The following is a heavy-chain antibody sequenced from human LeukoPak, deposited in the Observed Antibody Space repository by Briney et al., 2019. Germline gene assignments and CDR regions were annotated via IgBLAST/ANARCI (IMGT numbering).Heavy chain of an antibody. D-gene: IGHD4-23*01. CDR3: ARKYGGNGFDY. CDR2: ISSSSSYI. Sequence: GGSLRLSCAASGFTFSSYSMNWVRQAPGKGLEWVSSISSSSSYIYYADSVKGRFTISRDNAKNSLYLQMNSQRAEDTAVYYCARKYGGNGFDYWGQGTLVTVSS. V-gene: IGHV3-21*01. CDR1: GFTFSSYS. J-gene: IGHJ4*02.